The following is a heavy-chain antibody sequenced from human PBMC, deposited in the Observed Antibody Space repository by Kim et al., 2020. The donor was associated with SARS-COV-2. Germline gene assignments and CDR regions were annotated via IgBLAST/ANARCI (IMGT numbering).Heavy chain of an antibody. Sequence: GGSLRLSCAASGFTFSTYAMSWVRQAPGMGLEWVSTIYSGGSSIFYADSVKGRFTISRDNSKNTLYLQINSLRAEDTAVYYCATTTSGWIINYCVQATM. CDR3: ATTTSGWIINY. J-gene: IGHJ4*02. D-gene: IGHD6-19*01. CDR2: IYSGGSSI. CDR1: GFTFSTYA. V-gene: IGHV3-23*03.